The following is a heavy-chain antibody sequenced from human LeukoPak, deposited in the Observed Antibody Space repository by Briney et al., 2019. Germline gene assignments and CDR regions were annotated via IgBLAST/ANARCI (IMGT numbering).Heavy chain of an antibody. CDR1: GYTFTSYY. D-gene: IGHD6-6*01. J-gene: IGHJ6*03. CDR2: INPSGGST. Sequence: ASVKVSCKASGYTFTSYYMHWVRQAPGQGLEWMGIINPSGGSTSYAQKFQGRVTMTRDTSTSTVYMELSSLRSEDTAVYYCARDRTQYSSSGYYYYMDVWGKGTTVTVSS. V-gene: IGHV1-46*01. CDR3: ARDRTQYSSSGYYYYMDV.